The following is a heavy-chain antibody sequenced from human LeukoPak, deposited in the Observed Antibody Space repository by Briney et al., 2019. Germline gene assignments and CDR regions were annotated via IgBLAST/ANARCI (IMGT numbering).Heavy chain of an antibody. V-gene: IGHV3-74*01. J-gene: IGHJ5*02. CDR1: GFNSSSYW. CDR3: VRGRGSYGWFDP. Sequence: GGSLRLSCAASGFNSSSYWMHWVRQVPGKGLVWVSRISGDGTARNYADSVKGRFTISRDDAKNTVDLQMNSLRGEDTAVYYCVRGRGSYGWFDPWGQGTLVTVSS. D-gene: IGHD3-10*01. CDR2: ISGDGTAR.